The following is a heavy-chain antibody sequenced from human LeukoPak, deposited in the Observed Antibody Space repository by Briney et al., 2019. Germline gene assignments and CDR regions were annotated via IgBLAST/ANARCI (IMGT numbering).Heavy chain of an antibody. CDR2: IYYSGST. D-gene: IGHD3-22*01. V-gene: IGHV4-59*08. CDR3: ARHYHDSSGTYFQH. Sequence: SETLSLTCTVSGGSISSYYWSWIRQPPGKGLEWIGYIYYSGSTNYSPSLKSRVTISVDTSKNQFSLKLSSVTAADKAVYYCARHYHDSSGTYFQHWGQGTLVTVSS. J-gene: IGHJ1*01. CDR1: GGSISSYY.